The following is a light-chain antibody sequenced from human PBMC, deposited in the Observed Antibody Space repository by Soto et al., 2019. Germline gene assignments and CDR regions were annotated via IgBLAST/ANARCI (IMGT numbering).Light chain of an antibody. Sequence: DIPMTQSPSTLSASVGDRVTITCRASQSISSWLAWYQQKPGKAPKLLIYKASSLESGVPSRFSGSGSGTAFTLTISSLQPDDFATYYCQQYNSYPWTFGQGTKVEIK. CDR2: KAS. CDR1: QSISSW. CDR3: QQYNSYPWT. J-gene: IGKJ1*01. V-gene: IGKV1-5*03.